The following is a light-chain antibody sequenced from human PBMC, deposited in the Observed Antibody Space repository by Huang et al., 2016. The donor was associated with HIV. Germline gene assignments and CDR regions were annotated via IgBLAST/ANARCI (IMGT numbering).Light chain of an antibody. CDR3: QHYRVWPPVYT. J-gene: IGKJ2*01. CDR2: AAS. Sequence: IVMTQSPATLSVSPGERATLSCRASQTVSSNLAGYQQKPGQAPRLLIYAASTRATDIPARFSGSGSGTEFTLTISSLQSEDFAVYYCQHYRVWPPVYTFGQGTKLEIK. V-gene: IGKV3-15*01. CDR1: QTVSSN.